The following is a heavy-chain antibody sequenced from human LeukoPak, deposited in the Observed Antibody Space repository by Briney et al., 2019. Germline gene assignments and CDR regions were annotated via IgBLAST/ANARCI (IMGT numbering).Heavy chain of an antibody. D-gene: IGHD3-10*01. J-gene: IGHJ4*02. CDR3: TRGTGSYYSLGY. CDR2: INSDGSST. V-gene: IGHV3-74*01. Sequence: GGSLRLSCSVSGFTFSSYWMHWVRQAPGKGLVWVSRINSDGSSTIYAASVQGRFTISRDNAKNTLYLQMNSLRAEDTAVYFCTRGTGSYYSLGYWGQGTLVTVSS. CDR1: GFTFSSYW.